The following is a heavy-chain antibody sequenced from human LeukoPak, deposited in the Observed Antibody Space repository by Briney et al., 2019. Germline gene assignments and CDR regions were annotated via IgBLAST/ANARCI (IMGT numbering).Heavy chain of an antibody. D-gene: IGHD6-13*01. CDR1: GGSISSGGYY. Sequence: PSETLSLTCTVSGGSISSGGYYWSWIRQHPGKGLEWIVYIYYSGSTYYNPSLKSRVTISVDTSKNQFSLKLSSVTAADTAVYYCARDVRQTGIAAAGTNWFDPWGQGTLVTVSS. CDR2: IYYSGST. CDR3: ARDVRQTGIAAAGTNWFDP. J-gene: IGHJ5*02. V-gene: IGHV4-31*03.